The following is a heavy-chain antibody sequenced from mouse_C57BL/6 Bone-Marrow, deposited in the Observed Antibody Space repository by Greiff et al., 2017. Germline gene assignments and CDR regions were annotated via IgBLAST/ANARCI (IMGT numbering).Heavy chain of an antibody. V-gene: IGHV5-12*01. CDR1: GFTFSDYY. D-gene: IGHD2-4*01. J-gene: IGHJ4*01. CDR2: ISNGGGST. Sequence: EVKLMESGGGLVQPGGSLKLSCAASGFTFSDYYMYWVRQTPEKRLEWVAYISNGGGSTYYPDTVKGRFTISRDNAKNTLYLQMSRLKSEDTAMYYCTRLLYDYDKEAMDNRGQGTSVTVSS. CDR3: TRLLYDYDKEAMDN.